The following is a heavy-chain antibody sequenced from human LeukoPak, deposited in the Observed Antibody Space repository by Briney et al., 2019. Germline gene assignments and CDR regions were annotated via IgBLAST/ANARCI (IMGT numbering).Heavy chain of an antibody. CDR3: AKDRSCTNDICHGDFDY. V-gene: IGHV3-23*01. Sequence: PGGSLRLSCAASGFTFSSYAVSWVRQAPGEGREWVSSISGSGGSTYSADSVKGRFTISRDNSKNTLYLQMNSLRAEDTALYYCAKDRSCTNDICHGDFDYWGQGTLVTVSS. J-gene: IGHJ4*02. D-gene: IGHD2-8*01. CDR2: ISGSGGST. CDR1: GFTFSSYA.